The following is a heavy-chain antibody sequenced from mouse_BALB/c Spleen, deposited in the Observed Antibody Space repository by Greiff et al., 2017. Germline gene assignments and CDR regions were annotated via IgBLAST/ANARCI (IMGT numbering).Heavy chain of an antibody. CDR1: GFTFSSYT. CDR3: ATLLRLNWYFDV. D-gene: IGHD1-2*01. V-gene: IGHV5-12-2*01. CDR2: ISNGGGST. Sequence: EVQLVESGGGLVQPGGSLKLSCAASGFTFSSYTMSWVRQTPEKRLEWVAYISNGGGSTYYPDTVKGRFTISRDNAKNTLYLQMSSLKSEDTAMYYCATLLRLNWYFDVWGAGTTVTVSS. J-gene: IGHJ1*01.